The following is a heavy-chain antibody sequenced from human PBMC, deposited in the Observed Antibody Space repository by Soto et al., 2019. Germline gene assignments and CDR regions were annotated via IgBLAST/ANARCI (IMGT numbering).Heavy chain of an antibody. Sequence: LRLSCAASGFSFSSYSMGWVRQAPGKGLDWVSSISAGGDGTYYADSVKGRFTISRDNSKNTVYLQMSSLRADDTAVYYCADGGRYPYYWGPGTLVTVSS. V-gene: IGHV3-23*01. CDR3: ADGGRYPYY. D-gene: IGHD1-26*01. CDR1: GFSFSSYS. CDR2: ISAGGDGT. J-gene: IGHJ4*02.